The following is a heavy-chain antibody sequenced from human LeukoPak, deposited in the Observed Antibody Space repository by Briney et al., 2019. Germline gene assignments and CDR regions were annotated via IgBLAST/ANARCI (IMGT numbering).Heavy chain of an antibody. CDR1: GFTVSSNY. Sequence: GGSLRLSCAASGFTVSSNYMSWVRQAPGKGLEWVSVIYSGGSTYYADSVKGRFTISRDNSKNTLYLQMNSLRAEDTAVYYCAGAEVAASSHGMDVWGQGTTVTVSS. CDR2: IYSGGST. J-gene: IGHJ6*02. D-gene: IGHD6-13*01. CDR3: AGAEVAASSHGMDV. V-gene: IGHV3-66*01.